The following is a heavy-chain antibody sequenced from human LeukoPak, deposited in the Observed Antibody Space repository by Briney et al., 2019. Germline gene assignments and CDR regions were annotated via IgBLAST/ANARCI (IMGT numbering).Heavy chain of an antibody. CDR2: IKQDGSEK. V-gene: IGHV3-7*01. Sequence: GESLKISCAASGFTFSSYWMSWVRQAPGKGLEWVANIKQDGSEKYYVDSVKGRFTISRDNAKNSLYLQMNSLRAEDTAVYYCARLLPRYYYYYMDVWGKGTTVTVSS. CDR1: GFTFSSYW. D-gene: IGHD1-26*01. J-gene: IGHJ6*03. CDR3: ARLLPRYYYYYMDV.